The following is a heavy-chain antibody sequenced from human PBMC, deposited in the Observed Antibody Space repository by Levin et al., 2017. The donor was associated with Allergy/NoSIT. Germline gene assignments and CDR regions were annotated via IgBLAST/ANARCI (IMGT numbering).Heavy chain of an antibody. Sequence: TGGSLRLSCAASGFTLSDFVMSWVRQAPGKGLYWVSSVSGSGYTTYYADSVKGRFTISRDNSKNTVHLQLNSLTAEDTALYFCAKHGGSRYCSGGACYRAPVDYWGQGALVTVSS. CDR3: AKHGGSRYCSGGACYRAPVDY. CDR2: VSGSGYTT. D-gene: IGHD2-15*01. J-gene: IGHJ4*02. V-gene: IGHV3-23*01. CDR1: GFTLSDFV.